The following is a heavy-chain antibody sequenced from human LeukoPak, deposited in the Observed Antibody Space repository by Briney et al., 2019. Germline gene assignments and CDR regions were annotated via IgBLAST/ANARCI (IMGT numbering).Heavy chain of an antibody. CDR3: AKDIEASI. Sequence: TGGSLRLSCAASAFTFSTYAMSWVRQAPGKGLEWVSAISGSGGSTYYADSVKGRFTISRDNSKNSLYLQMNTLRAEDTAVYYCAKDIEASIWGQGTLVAVSS. CDR2: ISGSGGST. V-gene: IGHV3-23*01. D-gene: IGHD2-15*01. J-gene: IGHJ4*02. CDR1: AFTFSTYA.